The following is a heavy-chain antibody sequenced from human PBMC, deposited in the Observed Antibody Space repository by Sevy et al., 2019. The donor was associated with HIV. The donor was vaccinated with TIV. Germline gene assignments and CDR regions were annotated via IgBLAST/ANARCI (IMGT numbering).Heavy chain of an antibody. Sequence: SQTLSLTCTVSGGSISSYYWSSIRQPPGKGLEWIGYIYYSGSTNYNPSLKSRVTISVDTSKNQFSLKLSSVTAADTAVYYCARVIAAAGTRWFDPWGQGTLVTVSS. CDR1: GGSISSYY. J-gene: IGHJ5*02. CDR3: ARVIAAAGTRWFDP. D-gene: IGHD6-13*01. V-gene: IGHV4-59*13. CDR2: IYYSGST.